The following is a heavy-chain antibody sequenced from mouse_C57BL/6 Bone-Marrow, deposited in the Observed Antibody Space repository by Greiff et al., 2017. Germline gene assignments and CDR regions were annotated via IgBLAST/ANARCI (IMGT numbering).Heavy chain of an antibody. CDR1: GFTFSDYY. CDR3: ARDANSNYVFDY. J-gene: IGHJ2*01. CDR2: INYDGSST. Sequence: DVHLVESEGGLVQPGSSMKLSCTASGFTFSDYYMAWVRQVPEKGLEWVANINYDGSSTYYLDSLKSRFIISRDNAKNILYLQMSSLKSEDTATYYCARDANSNYVFDYWGQGTTLTVSS. D-gene: IGHD2-5*01. V-gene: IGHV5-16*01.